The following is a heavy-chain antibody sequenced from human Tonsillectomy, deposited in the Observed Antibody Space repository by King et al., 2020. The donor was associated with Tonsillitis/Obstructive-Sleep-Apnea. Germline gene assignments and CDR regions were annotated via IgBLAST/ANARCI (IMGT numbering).Heavy chain of an antibody. CDR1: GFTFSSYG. D-gene: IGHD2-2*01. V-gene: IGHV3-33*01. J-gene: IGHJ4*02. Sequence: VQLVESGGGVVQPGRSLRLSCAASGFTFSSYGMHWVRQAPGKGQEWVAVIWYDGSNKYYADSVKGRFTISRDNSKNTLYLQMNSLRAEDTAVYYCARAARYQLLQFYFDYWGQGTLVTVSS. CDR3: ARAARYQLLQFYFDY. CDR2: IWYDGSNK.